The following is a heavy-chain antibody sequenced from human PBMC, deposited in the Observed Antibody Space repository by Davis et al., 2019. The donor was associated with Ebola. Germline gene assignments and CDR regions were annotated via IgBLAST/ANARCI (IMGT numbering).Heavy chain of an antibody. V-gene: IGHV4-34*01. Sequence: PGGSLRLSCAVYGGSFSGYYWSWIRQPPGKGLEWIGEINHSGSTNYNPSLKSRVTISVDTSKNQFSLKPSSVTAADTAVYYCARRIRDFWSGYYPRYYFDCWGQGTLVTVSS. CDR2: INHSGST. J-gene: IGHJ4*02. CDR1: GGSFSGYY. CDR3: ARRIRDFWSGYYPRYYFDC. D-gene: IGHD3-3*01.